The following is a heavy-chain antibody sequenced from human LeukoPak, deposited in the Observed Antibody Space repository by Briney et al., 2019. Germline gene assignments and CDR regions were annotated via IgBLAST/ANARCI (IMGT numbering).Heavy chain of an antibody. V-gene: IGHV3-7*01. CDR1: GGSISSYY. CDR2: IKQDGSEK. Sequence: ETLSLTCTVSGGSISSYYWSWIRQPPGKGLEWVANIKQDGSEKYYVDSVKGRFTISRDNAENSLFLQMNSLRAEDTAVYYCARAQDYGSGSYWGQGTLVTVSS. D-gene: IGHD3-10*01. J-gene: IGHJ4*02. CDR3: ARAQDYGSGSY.